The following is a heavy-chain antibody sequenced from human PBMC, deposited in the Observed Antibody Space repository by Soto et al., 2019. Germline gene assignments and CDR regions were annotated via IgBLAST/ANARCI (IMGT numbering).Heavy chain of an antibody. CDR3: ARANRYCSSTSCYLWFVP. D-gene: IGHD2-2*01. CDR1: GGSFSGYY. V-gene: IGHV4-34*01. Sequence: SETLSLTCAVYGGSFSGYYWSWIRQPPGKGLEWIGEINHSGSTNYNPSLKSRVTISVDTSKNQFSLKLSSVTAADTAVYYCARANRYCSSTSCYLWFVPLVQGTPGTV. CDR2: INHSGST. J-gene: IGHJ5*02.